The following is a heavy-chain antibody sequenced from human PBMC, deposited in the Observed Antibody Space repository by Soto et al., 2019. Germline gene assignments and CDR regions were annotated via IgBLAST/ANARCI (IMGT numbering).Heavy chain of an antibody. CDR2: ISAYNGNT. J-gene: IGHJ6*02. V-gene: IGHV1-18*04. CDR3: ARDRSALLGFVELSHYYYYYGMDV. D-gene: IGHD3-10*01. Sequence: QVQLVQSGAEVKKPGASVKVSCKASGYTFTSYGISWVRQAPGQGLEWMGWISAYNGNTNYAQKLQGRVTMTTDTSTSTAYMELRSLRSDDTAVYYCARDRSALLGFVELSHYYYYYGMDVWGQGTTVTVSS. CDR1: GYTFTSYG.